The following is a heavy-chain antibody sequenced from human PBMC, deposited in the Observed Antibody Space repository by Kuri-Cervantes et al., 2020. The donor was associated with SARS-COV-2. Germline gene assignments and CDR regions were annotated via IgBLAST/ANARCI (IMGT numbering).Heavy chain of an antibody. CDR1: GFTFSDYY. J-gene: IGHJ6*02. D-gene: IGHD4-17*01. V-gene: IGHV3-11*01. CDR2: ISSSGSTI. CDR3: ARDTTVTTALGYYYYGMDV. Sequence: GGSLRLSCAASGFTFSDYYMSWIRQAPGKGLEWVSYISSSGSTIYYADSVKGRFTISRDNAKNSLYLQMNSLRAEDTAVYYCARDTTVTTALGYYYYGMDVWGQGTTVTVSS.